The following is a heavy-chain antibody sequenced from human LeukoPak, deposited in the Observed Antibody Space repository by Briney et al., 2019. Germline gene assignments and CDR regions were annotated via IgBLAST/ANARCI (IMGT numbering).Heavy chain of an antibody. CDR1: GFSFRSFT. CDR2: ISDSDADT. Sequence: PGGSLGLSCAASGFSFRSFTMHWVRQAPGKGLEWVSGISDSDADTHYADSVKGRFTISRDNSKNTVYLQMNSLRAEDTAVYYCATLYSLDFWGQGTLVTVSS. J-gene: IGHJ4*02. CDR3: ATLYSLDF. D-gene: IGHD1-26*01. V-gene: IGHV3-23*01.